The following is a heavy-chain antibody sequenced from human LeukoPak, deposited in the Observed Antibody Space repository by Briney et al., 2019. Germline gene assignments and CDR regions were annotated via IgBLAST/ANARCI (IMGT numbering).Heavy chain of an antibody. CDR3: AVARGVRGAGNWFDP. J-gene: IGHJ5*02. Sequence: PSETLPLTCSVSGGAISNGTYYWSWIRQPAGKGLEWIGRIATSGSTDYNPSLKSRVTISVDTSKNQFSLKLISVTAADTAMYYCAVARGVRGAGNWFDPWGQGTLVTVSS. D-gene: IGHD3-10*01. V-gene: IGHV4-61*02. CDR2: IATSGST. CDR1: GGAISNGTYY.